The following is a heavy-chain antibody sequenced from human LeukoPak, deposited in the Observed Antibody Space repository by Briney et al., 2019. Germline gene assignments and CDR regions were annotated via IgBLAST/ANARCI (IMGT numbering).Heavy chain of an antibody. D-gene: IGHD1-26*01. Sequence: GRSLRLSCAASGFTFSNYGMHWVRQAPGKGLEWVAVLSSDGSNKYCADSVKGRFTISRDNSKNTLYLQMNSLRIEDTAVYYCAKGLLSNSQRGHFDCWGQGALVSVSS. J-gene: IGHJ4*02. CDR1: GFTFSNYG. V-gene: IGHV3-30*18. CDR2: LSSDGSNK. CDR3: AKGLLSNSQRGHFDC.